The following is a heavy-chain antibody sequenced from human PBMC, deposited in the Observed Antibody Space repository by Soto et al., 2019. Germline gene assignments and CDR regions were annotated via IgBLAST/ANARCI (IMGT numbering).Heavy chain of an antibody. CDR3: ARAGDYDFWSGYSNDAFDI. CDR1: SGSMSGYY. Sequence: PSETLSLTCTVSSGSMSGYYWNWIRQPPGQGLEWIGYIYYSGSTNYNPSLKSRVTISVDTSKNQFSLKLSSVTAADTAVYYCARAGDYDFWSGYSNDAFDIWGQGTMVTVSS. CDR2: IYYSGST. D-gene: IGHD3-3*01. J-gene: IGHJ3*02. V-gene: IGHV4-59*01.